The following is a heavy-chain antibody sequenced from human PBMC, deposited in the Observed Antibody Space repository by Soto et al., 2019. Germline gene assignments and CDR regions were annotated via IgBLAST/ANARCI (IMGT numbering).Heavy chain of an antibody. V-gene: IGHV3-30*02. D-gene: IGHD3-10*01. Sequence: GGSLRLSCAASGFTFSSYSMHWVRQAPGKGLEWVAYICNDGSNKYYADSVKGRFTISRDNSKNTLYLQMNSLRAEDTAVYYCAKGGRYYGSGSYSYYYYYYYMDVWGKGTTVTVSS. J-gene: IGHJ6*03. CDR1: GFTFSSYS. CDR3: AKGGRYYGSGSYSYYYYYYYMDV. CDR2: ICNDGSNK.